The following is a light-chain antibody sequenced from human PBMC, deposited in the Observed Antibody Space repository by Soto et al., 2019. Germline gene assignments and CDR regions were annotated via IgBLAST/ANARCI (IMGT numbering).Light chain of an antibody. Sequence: DIQMTQSPSSLSASVGDRVTITCRASQNISNYLHWYQQKPGKAPNLLISAASSLQSGVPSRFSGSGSGTDFTLTSSSLQPDDFATYYCQLSYSTPFPTFRGGTKLEIK. CDR2: AAS. V-gene: IGKV1-39*01. CDR1: QNISNY. CDR3: QLSYSTPFPT. J-gene: IGKJ4*01.